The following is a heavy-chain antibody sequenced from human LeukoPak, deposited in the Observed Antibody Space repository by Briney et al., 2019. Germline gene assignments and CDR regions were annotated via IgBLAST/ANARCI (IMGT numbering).Heavy chain of an antibody. CDR1: GGSISSYY. D-gene: IGHD3-22*01. Sequence: SETLSLTCTVSGGSISSYYWSWIRQPAGKGQEWIGRIYTSGSTNYNPSLKSRVTMSVDTSKNQFSLKLSSVTAADTAVYYCARDEYDSSGYYYRYWGQGTLVTVSS. J-gene: IGHJ4*02. V-gene: IGHV4-4*07. CDR2: IYTSGST. CDR3: ARDEYDSSGYYYRY.